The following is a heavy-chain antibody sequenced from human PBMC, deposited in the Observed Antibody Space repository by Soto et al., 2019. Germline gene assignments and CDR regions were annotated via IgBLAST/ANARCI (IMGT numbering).Heavy chain of an antibody. CDR2: ISVDDGDT. CDR1: GYTFTSYG. D-gene: IGHD5-18*01. J-gene: IGHJ6*02. Sequence: QVQLMQSGAEVKKPGASVKVSCKASGYTFTSYGISWVRQAPGQGLEWMGWISVDDGDTNYAQNFQGRVTMSTDTSTSTAYMEMRSLRSDDTAVYYCARDQVAKWAPGSAMVNYYYGMDAWGQGTTVTVSS. V-gene: IGHV1-18*04. CDR3: ARDQVAKWAPGSAMVNYYYGMDA.